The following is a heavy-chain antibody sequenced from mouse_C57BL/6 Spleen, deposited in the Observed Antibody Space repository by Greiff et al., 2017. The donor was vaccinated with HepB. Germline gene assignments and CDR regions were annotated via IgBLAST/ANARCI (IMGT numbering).Heavy chain of an antibody. Sequence: VRLQQSGAELARPGASVKLSCKASGYTFTSYGISWVKQRTGQGLEWIGEIYPRSGNTYYNEKFKGKATLTADKSSSTAYMELRSLTSEDSAVYFCARRDDGYCDFDYWGQGTTLTVSS. J-gene: IGHJ2*01. CDR2: IYPRSGNT. V-gene: IGHV1-81*01. D-gene: IGHD2-3*01. CDR1: GYTFTSYG. CDR3: ARRDDGYCDFDY.